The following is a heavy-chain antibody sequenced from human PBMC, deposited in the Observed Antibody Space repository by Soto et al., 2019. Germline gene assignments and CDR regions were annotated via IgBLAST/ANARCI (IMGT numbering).Heavy chain of an antibody. V-gene: IGHV4-30-2*01. Sequence: SETLSLTCAVSGGSISSGGYSWSWIRQPPGKGLEWIGYIYHSGSTYYNPSLKSRVTISVDRSKNQFSLKLSSVTAADTAVYYCARDHRYCSGGSCYSGAFDIWGQGTMVTISS. J-gene: IGHJ3*02. CDR2: IYHSGST. D-gene: IGHD2-15*01. CDR3: ARDHRYCSGGSCYSGAFDI. CDR1: GGSISSGGYS.